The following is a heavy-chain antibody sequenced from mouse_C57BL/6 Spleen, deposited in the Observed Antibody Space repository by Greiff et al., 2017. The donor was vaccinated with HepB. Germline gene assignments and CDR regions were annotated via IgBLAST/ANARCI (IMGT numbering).Heavy chain of an antibody. CDR3: ARSRGRDYAMDY. Sequence: QVQLQQSGPELVKPGASVKISCKASGYAFSSSWMNWVKQRPGKGLEWTGRIYPGDGDTNYNGKFKGKATLTADKSSSTAYMQLSSLTSEDSAVYFCARSRGRDYAMDYWGQGTSVTVSS. D-gene: IGHD3-3*01. CDR2: IYPGDGDT. CDR1: GYAFSSSW. V-gene: IGHV1-82*01. J-gene: IGHJ4*01.